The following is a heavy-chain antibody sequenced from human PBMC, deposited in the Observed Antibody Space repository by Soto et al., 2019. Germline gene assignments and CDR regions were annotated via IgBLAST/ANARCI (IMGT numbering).Heavy chain of an antibody. CDR1: GFSLTTSGVG. D-gene: IGHD3-3*01. CDR2: IYWDDDK. Sequence: QITLNESGPTVVRPTETLTLTCRFSGFSLTTSGVGVGWVRQSPGKATEWLALIYWDDDKRYSESLKSRLTITKDTAKNQVVLTVANLDPTDTATYYCAHRVLRTVFGLVTTTAIYFDFWGQGTPVAVS. V-gene: IGHV2-5*02. CDR3: AHRVLRTVFGLVTTTAIYFDF. J-gene: IGHJ4*02.